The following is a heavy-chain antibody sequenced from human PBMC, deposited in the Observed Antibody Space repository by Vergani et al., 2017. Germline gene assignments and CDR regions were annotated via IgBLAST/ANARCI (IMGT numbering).Heavy chain of an antibody. D-gene: IGHD3-10*01. CDR1: GYTFTSYY. J-gene: IGHJ6*02. CDR3: ARRGGSGSYGYYYYGMDV. CDR2: INPSGGST. Sequence: QVQLVQSGAEVKKPGASVKVSCKASGYTFTSYYMHWVRQAPGQGLEWMGIINPSGGSTSYAQKFQGRVTMTRDTSTSTVYMEPSSLRSEGTAVYYWARRGGSGSYGYYYYGMDVWGQGTTVTVSS. V-gene: IGHV1-46*01.